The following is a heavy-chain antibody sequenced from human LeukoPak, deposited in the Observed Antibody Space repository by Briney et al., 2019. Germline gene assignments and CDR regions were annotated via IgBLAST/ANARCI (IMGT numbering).Heavy chain of an antibody. CDR3: ARGHYGSGSYSD. CDR2: IYYSGST. V-gene: IGHV4-59*01. J-gene: IGHJ4*02. Sequence: ASETLSLTCTVSGGSISSYYWSWIRQPPGKGLEWIGYIYYSGSTNYNPSLKSRVTISVDTSKNQFSLKLSSVTAADTAVYYCARGHYGSGSYSDWGQGTLVTVSS. D-gene: IGHD3-10*01. CDR1: GGSISSYY.